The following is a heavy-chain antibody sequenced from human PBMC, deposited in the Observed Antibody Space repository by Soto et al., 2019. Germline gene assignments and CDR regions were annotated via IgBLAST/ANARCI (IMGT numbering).Heavy chain of an antibody. CDR2: ISTDGSST. D-gene: IGHD5-12*01. J-gene: IGHJ4*02. V-gene: IGHV3-74*01. Sequence: EVQLVESGGGLVQPGGSLRLSCAASGFTFTNYWMHWVRQAPGKGLVWVSRISTDGSSTNYADSVKGRFTISKDNDKNTLYLQMNSLSGEDTAVYYCAKEGPARGYSAYDAWGQGTLVTVSS. CDR3: AKEGPARGYSAYDA. CDR1: GFTFTNYW.